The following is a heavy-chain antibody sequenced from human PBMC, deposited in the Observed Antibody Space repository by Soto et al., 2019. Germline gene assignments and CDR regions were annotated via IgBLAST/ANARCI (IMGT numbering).Heavy chain of an antibody. CDR3: SCYDISTEVQFDP. D-gene: IGHD3-9*01. CDR1: GGSFSGYY. J-gene: IGHJ5*02. V-gene: IGHV4-34*01. CDR2: INHSGST. Sequence: TSETLSLTCAVYGGSFSGYYWSWIRQPPGKGLEWIGEINHSGSTNYNPSLKSRVTISVDTSKNQFSLKLSSVTAADTAVYYCSCYDISTEVQFDPWGQGTLVTVSS.